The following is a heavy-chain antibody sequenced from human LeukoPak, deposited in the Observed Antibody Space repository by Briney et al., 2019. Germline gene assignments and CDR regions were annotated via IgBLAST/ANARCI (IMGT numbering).Heavy chain of an antibody. CDR2: IYYSGST. J-gene: IGHJ3*02. D-gene: IGHD6-13*01. CDR3: ARVPTYHHHGYSSSWETTDAFDI. CDR1: GGSISSSSYY. V-gene: IGHV4-39*01. Sequence: SETLSLTCTVSGGSISSSSYYWGWIRQPPGKGLEWIGSIYYSGSTYYNPSLKSRVTISVDTSKNQFSLKLSSVTAADTAVYYCARVPTYHHHGYSSSWETTDAFDIWGQGTMVTVSS.